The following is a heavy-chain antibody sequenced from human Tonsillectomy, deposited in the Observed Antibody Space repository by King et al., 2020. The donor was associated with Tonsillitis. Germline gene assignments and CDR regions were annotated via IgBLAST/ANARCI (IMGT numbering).Heavy chain of an antibody. V-gene: IGHV3-74*01. CDR1: GFTLSNYW. D-gene: IGHD6-13*01. Sequence: VQLVESGGGLVQPGGSLRLSCVVSGFTLSNYWMHWVRQVPGKGLVWVSDFNDYGTTTRTADSVRGRFTISRDNAENTRYLQMKSLRAEVTAVYYCARGGQQPVDYWGQGTLLTVSS. CDR2: FNDYGTTT. J-gene: IGHJ4*02. CDR3: ARGGQQPVDY.